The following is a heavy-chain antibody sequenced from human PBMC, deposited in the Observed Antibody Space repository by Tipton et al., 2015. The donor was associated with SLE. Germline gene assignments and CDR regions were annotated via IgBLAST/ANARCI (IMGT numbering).Heavy chain of an antibody. CDR1: GGSISSSSYY. J-gene: IGHJ4*02. V-gene: IGHV4-39*07. CDR2: IYYSGST. Sequence: TLSLTCTVSGGSISSSSYYWGWIRPPPGKGLEWIGSIYYSGSTYYNPSLKSRVTISVDTSKNQFSLKLSSVTAADTAVYYWARRGIPTVSYYVDYWGQGTLVTVSS. D-gene: IGHD6-13*01. CDR3: ARRGIPTVSYYVDY.